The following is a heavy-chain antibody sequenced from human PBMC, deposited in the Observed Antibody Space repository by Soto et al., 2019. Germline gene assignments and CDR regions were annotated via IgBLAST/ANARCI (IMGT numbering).Heavy chain of an antibody. CDR2: IKSKNVGGST. Sequence: EVQLVESGGGLLEPGGSLRLSCAAFGFTFTDAWMSWVRQAPGKGLEWVGLIKSKNVGGSTDYAAPVKGRFTISRDDSKNMLYLQINSLKPEDTAVYYCTTKVEWLLPDDAFHVWGQGTLVTVSS. CDR3: TTKVEWLLPDDAFHV. V-gene: IGHV3-15*01. D-gene: IGHD3-3*01. J-gene: IGHJ3*01. CDR1: GFTFTDAW.